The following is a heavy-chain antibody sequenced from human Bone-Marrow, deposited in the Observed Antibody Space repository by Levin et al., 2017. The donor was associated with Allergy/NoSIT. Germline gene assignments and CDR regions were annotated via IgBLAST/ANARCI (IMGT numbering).Heavy chain of an antibody. J-gene: IGHJ6*02. CDR2: IYYSGST. V-gene: IGHV4-39*07. CDR3: AREKYGSGSYYSLHDYYYYYGMDV. CDR1: GGSISSSSYY. Sequence: SETLSLTCTVSGGSISSSSYYWGWIRQPPGKGLEWIGSIYYSGSTYYNPSLKSRVTISVDTSKNQFSLKLSSVTAADTAVYYCAREKYGSGSYYSLHDYYYYYGMDVWGQGTTVTVSS. D-gene: IGHD3-10*01.